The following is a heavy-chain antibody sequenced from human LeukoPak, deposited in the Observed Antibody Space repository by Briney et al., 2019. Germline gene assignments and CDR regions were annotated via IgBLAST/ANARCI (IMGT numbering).Heavy chain of an antibody. J-gene: IGHJ4*02. V-gene: IGHV3-23*01. CDR1: GFTFSNYA. CDR2: ISGSGGST. D-gene: IGHD3-22*01. CDR3: TKKTSYYDSSGALDY. Sequence: GGSLRLSCTASGFTFSNYAMTWVRQAPGKGLEWLSVISGSGGSTYHAVSVKGRFTISRDNSKNTLFLQMNSLRAEDTAVYYCTKKTSYYDSSGALDYWGQGTLVTVSS.